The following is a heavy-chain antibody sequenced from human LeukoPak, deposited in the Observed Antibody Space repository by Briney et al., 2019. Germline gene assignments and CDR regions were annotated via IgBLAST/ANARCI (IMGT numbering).Heavy chain of an antibody. CDR3: AKDMGVVPAAASDY. Sequence: PGGSLRLSCAASGFTFSSYGMHWVRQAPGKGLEWVAFIRYDGSNKYYADSVKGRFTISRDNAKNSLYLQMNSLRAEDTALYYCAKDMGVVPAAASDYWGQGTLVTVSS. CDR1: GFTFSSYG. D-gene: IGHD2-2*01. V-gene: IGHV3-30*02. CDR2: IRYDGSNK. J-gene: IGHJ4*02.